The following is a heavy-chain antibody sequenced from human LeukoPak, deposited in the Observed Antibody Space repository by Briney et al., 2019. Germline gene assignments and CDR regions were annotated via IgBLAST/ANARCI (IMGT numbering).Heavy chain of an antibody. CDR1: GDSFSSNSAT. CDR2: TYYRSKWYK. CDR3: ARGPSYFQH. J-gene: IGHJ1*01. V-gene: IGHV6-1*01. Sequence: SQTLSLTCALSGDSFSSNSATWDWIRQSPSRGLEWLGRTYYRSKWYKYYAVSVKGLITINPDTSKNQFSLQLNSVTPEDTAVYYCARGPSYFQHWGQGTLVTVSS.